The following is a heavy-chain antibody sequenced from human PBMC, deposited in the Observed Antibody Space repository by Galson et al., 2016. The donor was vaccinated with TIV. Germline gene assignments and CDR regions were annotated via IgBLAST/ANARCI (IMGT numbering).Heavy chain of an antibody. Sequence: LSLTCTVSGYSISSADYWAWIRQPPERGLEWLGYISHSGSTSYNPSLKTRVSISLDTSRNHFSPNLTSVTAADTAVYFCARQGNDYRGRFDPWGQGMLVTVS. CDR3: ARQGNDYRGRFDP. CDR2: ISHSGST. CDR1: GYSISSADY. J-gene: IGHJ5*02. D-gene: IGHD4-11*01. V-gene: IGHV4-38-2*02.